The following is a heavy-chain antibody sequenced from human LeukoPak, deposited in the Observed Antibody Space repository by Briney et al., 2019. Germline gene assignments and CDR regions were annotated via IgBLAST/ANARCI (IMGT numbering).Heavy chain of an antibody. CDR1: GFTVSTNY. CDR3: ASNLYYYYGMDV. D-gene: IGHD1-14*01. Sequence: PGGSLRLSCAASGFTVSTNYMWVRQAPGKGLEWASVIYSGGSTYYADSVKGRFTISRDNSKNTLYLQMNSLRAEDTAVYYCASNLYYYYGMDVWGQGTTVTVSS. V-gene: IGHV3-53*01. CDR2: IYSGGST. J-gene: IGHJ6*02.